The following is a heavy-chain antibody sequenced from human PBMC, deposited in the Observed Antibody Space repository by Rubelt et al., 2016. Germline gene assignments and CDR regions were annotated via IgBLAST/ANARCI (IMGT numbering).Heavy chain of an antibody. CDR2: IIPILGVA. V-gene: IGHV1-69*04. J-gene: IGHJ4*02. Sequence: QVQMVQSGAEVKKPGSSVTVSCKASGGTSRTYSISWVRQAPGQGLEWMGRIIPILGVANYAQKFQGRVTITADKSTSTAYMELSSLTSADTAVYYWASRYCSTTSCYHFDYWGQGTLVTVSS. CDR1: GGTSRTYS. CDR3: ASRYCSTTSCYHFDY. D-gene: IGHD2-2*01.